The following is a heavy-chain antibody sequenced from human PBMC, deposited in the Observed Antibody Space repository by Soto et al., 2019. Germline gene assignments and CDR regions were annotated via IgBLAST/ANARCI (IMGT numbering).Heavy chain of an antibody. V-gene: IGHV4-31*03. CDR3: ARKTHYSYWYFDL. D-gene: IGHD2-15*01. J-gene: IGHJ2*01. CDR2: IYYSGST. CDR1: GGSISSGGYY. Sequence: QVQLQESGPGLVKPSQTLSLTCTVSGGSISSGGYYWSWIRQHPGKGLEWIGYIYYSGSTYYNTSLQSRVTISVDTSKNQFSLKLSSVTAADTAVYYCARKTHYSYWYFDLWGRGTLVTVSS.